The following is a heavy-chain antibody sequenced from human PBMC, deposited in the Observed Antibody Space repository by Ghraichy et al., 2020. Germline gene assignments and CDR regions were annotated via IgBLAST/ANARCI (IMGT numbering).Heavy chain of an antibody. J-gene: IGHJ4*02. D-gene: IGHD5-18*01. CDR1: GFTFSGSV. Sequence: GGSLRLSCAASGFTFSGSVIHWVRQASGKGLEWVGRIRSKANNYAPVYAASVKGRFSISRDDSKDTAYLQMNSLRTEDTAVYYCTTTSVDTNIFSWGYWGQGTLVTVSS. V-gene: IGHV3-73*01. CDR3: TTTSVDTNIFSWGY. CDR2: IRSKANNYAP.